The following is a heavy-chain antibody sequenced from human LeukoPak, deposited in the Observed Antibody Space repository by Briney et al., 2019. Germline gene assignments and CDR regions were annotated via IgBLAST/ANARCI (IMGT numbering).Heavy chain of an antibody. J-gene: IGHJ4*02. CDR2: ISSSSSTI. CDR1: RFTFSSYS. CDR3: ARSRGSSGSYAFDY. D-gene: IGHD1-26*01. Sequence: GGSLRHSSAASRFTFSSYSMNWVRQAPGKGLEWISYISSSSSTIYYAGSVKGRFNSSRDNAKNSLFLQMNSLRDEDRAVYYCARSRGSSGSYAFDYWGQGTLVTVSS. V-gene: IGHV3-48*02.